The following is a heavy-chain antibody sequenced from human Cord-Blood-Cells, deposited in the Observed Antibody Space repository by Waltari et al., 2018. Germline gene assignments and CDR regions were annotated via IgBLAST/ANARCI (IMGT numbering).Heavy chain of an antibody. J-gene: IGHJ3*02. V-gene: IGHV4-34*01. D-gene: IGHD6-6*01. CDR1: GGSFSGYS. CDR3: ARGAIAARLDAFDI. Sequence: QVQLQQWGAGLLKPSETLSLTCAVYGGSFSGYSLSWIRQPPGKGLEWIGEINHSGSTNYNPSLKSRVTISVDTSKNQFSLKLSSVTAADTAVYYCARGAIAARLDAFDIWGQGTMVTVSS. CDR2: INHSGST.